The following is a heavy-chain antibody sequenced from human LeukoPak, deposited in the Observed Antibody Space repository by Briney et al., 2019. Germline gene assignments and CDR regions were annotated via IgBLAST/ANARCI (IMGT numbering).Heavy chain of an antibody. CDR1: GGSFSGYY. CDR2: INHSGST. CDR3: ASGIVGNFDY. Sequence: KPSETLSLTCAVYGGSFSGYYWSWIRQPPGKGLEWIGEINHSGSTNYNPSLKSRVTISVDTSKNQFSLKLSSVTAADTAVYYCASGIVGNFDYWGQGTLVTVSS. D-gene: IGHD3-22*01. J-gene: IGHJ4*02. V-gene: IGHV4-34*01.